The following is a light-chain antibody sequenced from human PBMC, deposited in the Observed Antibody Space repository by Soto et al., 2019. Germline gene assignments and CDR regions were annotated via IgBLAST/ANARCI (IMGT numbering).Light chain of an antibody. CDR2: DAS. CDR3: QQYANVPRT. V-gene: IGKV1-33*01. J-gene: IGKJ2*01. Sequence: DVQMTQSPSSLSASVGDRVTITCQASQGISNYLNWYQQKPGKAHKLLIYDASNLKTGVSSRFSGSGSGTDFTLTISSLQPEYCATYYCQQYANVPRTFGPGTKLEIK. CDR1: QGISNY.